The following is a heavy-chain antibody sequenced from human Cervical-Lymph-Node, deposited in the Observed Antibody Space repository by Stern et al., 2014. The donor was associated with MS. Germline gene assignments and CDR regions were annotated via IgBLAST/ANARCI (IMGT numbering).Heavy chain of an antibody. D-gene: IGHD6-19*01. CDR3: ARGSAVAGTDY. Sequence: DQLVESGGGVVQPGRSLRLSCAASGFTFSSYGMHWVRPAPGKGLEWVTVIWPDGRNKYYAAFGTGRYTRFRDNSKNTVHLQMNSLRAEDTAIYYCARGSAVAGTDYWGQGTLVTVSS. V-gene: IGHV3-33*04. J-gene: IGHJ4*02. CDR1: GFTFSSYG. CDR2: IWPDGRNK.